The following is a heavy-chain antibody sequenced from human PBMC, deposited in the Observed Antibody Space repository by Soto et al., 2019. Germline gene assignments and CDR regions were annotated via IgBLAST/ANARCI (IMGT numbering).Heavy chain of an antibody. J-gene: IGHJ6*03. CDR3: AKGLVLARYYYYMDV. D-gene: IGHD2-21*01. Sequence: LRLSCAASGFTFDDYAMHWVRQAPGKGLEWVSGISWNSGSIGYADSVKGRFTISRDNAKNSLYLQMNSLRAEDTALYYCAKGLVLARYYYYMDVWGKGTTVTVSS. CDR2: ISWNSGSI. V-gene: IGHV3-9*01. CDR1: GFTFDDYA.